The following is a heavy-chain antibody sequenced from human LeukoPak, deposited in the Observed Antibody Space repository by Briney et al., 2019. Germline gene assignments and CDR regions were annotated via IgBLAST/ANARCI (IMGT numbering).Heavy chain of an antibody. D-gene: IGHD2-2*01. CDR1: GGSISSYY. J-gene: IGHJ4*02. V-gene: IGHV4-4*08. CDR2: IYTSGST. Sequence: SETLSLTCTVSGGSISSYYWSWIRQPPGKGLEWIGYIYTSGSTNYNPSLKSRVTMSVDTSKNQFSLKLSSVTAADTAVYYCARDRPLFVVVPAAIDYWGQGTLVTVSS. CDR3: ARDRPLFVVVPAAIDY.